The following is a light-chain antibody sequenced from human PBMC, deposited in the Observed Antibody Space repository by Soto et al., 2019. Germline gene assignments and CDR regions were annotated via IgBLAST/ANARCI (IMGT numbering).Light chain of an antibody. V-gene: IGKV3-15*01. CDR2: DAS. J-gene: IGKJ1*01. CDR1: QSVCRN. Sequence: EIVMSQSPATLSVSPGERATLSCRASQSVCRNLAWYQQSPGQAPRLLIYDASTRVNGIPARFSGSGSGTEFTLTISSLQSEDFAVYYCQYQKTFGQGTKVEIK. CDR3: QYQKT.